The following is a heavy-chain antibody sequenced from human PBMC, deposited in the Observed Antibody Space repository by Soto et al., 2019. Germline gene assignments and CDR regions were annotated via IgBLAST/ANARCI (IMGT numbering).Heavy chain of an antibody. Sequence: SETLSLTCTVSGGSISSHDWSWIRQPPGKGLEWIGYIYYSGTTNYNPSLKSRVTISVDTSKNQFSLKLSSVTAADTAVYYCARQSGWNAHLLMNWGQGTLVTVSS. CDR1: GGSISSHD. CDR2: IYYSGTT. V-gene: IGHV4-59*08. J-gene: IGHJ4*02. CDR3: ARQSGWNAHLLMN. D-gene: IGHD1-1*01.